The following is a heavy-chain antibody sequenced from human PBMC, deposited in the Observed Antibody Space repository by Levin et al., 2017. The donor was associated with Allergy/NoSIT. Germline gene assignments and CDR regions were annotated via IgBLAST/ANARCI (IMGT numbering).Heavy chain of an antibody. CDR2: ISRRSDNI. D-gene: IGHD6-25*01. Sequence: GGSLRLSCAASGFTFSSYDMKWVRQAPGRGLEWVSVISRRSDNIHYADSVKGRFAISRDNAKNSLYLQMSSLRVEDTAVYFCATYQQRGAFDIWGQGTSVTVSS. CDR3: ATYQQRGAFDI. CDR1: GFTFSSYD. V-gene: IGHV3-21*01. J-gene: IGHJ3*02.